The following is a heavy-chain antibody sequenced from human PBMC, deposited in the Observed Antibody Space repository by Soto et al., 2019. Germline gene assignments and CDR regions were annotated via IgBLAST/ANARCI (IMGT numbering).Heavy chain of an antibody. CDR1: GFTFSSYA. CDR2: ISGSGGST. Sequence: GGSLRLSCAASGFTFSSYAMSWVRQAPGKGLEWVSAISGSGGSTYYADSVKGRFTISRDNPKNTLYLQMNSLRAEDTAVYYCAKGPTDIVVVVAAYWGQGTLVTVSS. D-gene: IGHD2-15*01. J-gene: IGHJ4*02. CDR3: AKGPTDIVVVVAAY. V-gene: IGHV3-23*01.